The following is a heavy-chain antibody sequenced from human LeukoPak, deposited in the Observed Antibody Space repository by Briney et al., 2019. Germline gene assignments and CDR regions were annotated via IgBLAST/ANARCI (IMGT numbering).Heavy chain of an antibody. Sequence: GASVKVSCKASGGTFSSYAISWVRQAPEQGLEWMGGIIPIFGTANYAQKFQGRVTITADESTSTAYMELSSLRSEDTAVYYCARLQQLPSGYWGQGTLVTVSS. V-gene: IGHV1-69*13. CDR3: ARLQQLPSGY. J-gene: IGHJ4*02. CDR1: GGTFSSYA. D-gene: IGHD6-13*01. CDR2: IIPIFGTA.